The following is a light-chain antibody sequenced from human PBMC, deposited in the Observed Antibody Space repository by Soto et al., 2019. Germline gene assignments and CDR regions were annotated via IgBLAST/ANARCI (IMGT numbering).Light chain of an antibody. CDR1: SSNIGAGYD. V-gene: IGLV1-40*01. J-gene: IGLJ2*01. CDR2: GNS. CDR3: QSYASSLSGVG. Sequence: QSVLTQPPSVSGAPGQRVTISCTGSSSNIGAGYDVHWYQQLPGTAPKLLIYGNSNRPSGVPDRFSGSKSGTSASLAITGLQAEDEADYYCQSYASSLSGVGFGGGTKLTGL.